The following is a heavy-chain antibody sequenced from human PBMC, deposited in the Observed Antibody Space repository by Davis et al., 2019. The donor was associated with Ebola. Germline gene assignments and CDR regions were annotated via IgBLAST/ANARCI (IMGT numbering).Heavy chain of an antibody. Sequence: GGSLRLSCAASGFTFSDYYMSWIRQAPGKGLEWVSYISSSSSYTNYADSVKGRFTISRDNAKNSLYLQMNSLRAEDTAVYYCARDFISSYDILTGYTPFDYWGQGTLVTVSS. CDR2: ISSSSSYT. CDR1: GFTFSDYY. V-gene: IGHV3-11*06. J-gene: IGHJ4*02. D-gene: IGHD3-9*01. CDR3: ARDFISSYDILTGYTPFDY.